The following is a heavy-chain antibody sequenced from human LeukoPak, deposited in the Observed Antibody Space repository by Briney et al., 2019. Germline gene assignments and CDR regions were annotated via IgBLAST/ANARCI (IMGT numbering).Heavy chain of an antibody. J-gene: IGHJ5*02. CDR3: ASTFHEIVVVPADNWFDP. Sequence: PGGSLRLSCAASGFTFSSYSMNWVRQAPGKGLEWVSSISSSSSYIYYADSVKGRFTISRDNAKNSLYLKMNSLRAEDTAVYYCASTFHEIVVVPADNWFDPWGQGTLVTVSS. D-gene: IGHD2-2*01. CDR2: ISSSSSYI. V-gene: IGHV3-21*01. CDR1: GFTFSSYS.